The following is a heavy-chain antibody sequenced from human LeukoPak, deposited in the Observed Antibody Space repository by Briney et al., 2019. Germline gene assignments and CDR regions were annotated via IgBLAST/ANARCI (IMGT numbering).Heavy chain of an antibody. CDR3: AKDSLDIVVVPAAIGEGFDY. CDR1: GFTFSSYG. V-gene: IGHV3-30*02. CDR2: IRYDGSNK. J-gene: IGHJ4*02. D-gene: IGHD2-2*02. Sequence: PGGSLRLSCAASGFTFSSYGMHWVRQAPGKGLEWVAFIRYDGSNKYYADSVKGPFTISRDNSKNTLYLQMNSLRAEDTAVYYCAKDSLDIVVVPAAIGEGFDYWGQGTLVTVSS.